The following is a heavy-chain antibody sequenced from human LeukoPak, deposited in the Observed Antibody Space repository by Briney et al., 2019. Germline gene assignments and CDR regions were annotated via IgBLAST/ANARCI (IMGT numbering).Heavy chain of an antibody. Sequence: PSETLPLTCTVSGDSISTYYWGWIRQPPGKGLEWIGNINYIGSTNYNPSLKSRLTISVDTSKNQFSLKLSSVTAADTAVYYCARRDNWLDVWGQETTVTVSS. D-gene: IGHD2-21*01. CDR3: ARRDNWLDV. V-gene: IGHV4-59*08. CDR2: INYIGST. J-gene: IGHJ6*02. CDR1: GDSISTYY.